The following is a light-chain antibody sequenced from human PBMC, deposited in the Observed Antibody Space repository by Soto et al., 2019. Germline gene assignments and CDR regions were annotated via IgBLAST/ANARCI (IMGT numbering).Light chain of an antibody. CDR2: DAS. CDR3: QQANSFPHT. Sequence: DIQMTQSPSSVSASVGDRVTITCRASQGIGSWLAWYQQKPGKAPNLLIYDASKLHSGVPSRFSGSGSGTDFSLTISSLQPEDFAIYYCQQANSFPHTFGGGTKVEI. CDR1: QGIGSW. V-gene: IGKV1-12*01. J-gene: IGKJ4*01.